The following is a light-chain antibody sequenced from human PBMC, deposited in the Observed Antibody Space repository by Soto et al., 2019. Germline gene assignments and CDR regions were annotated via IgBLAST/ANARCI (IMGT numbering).Light chain of an antibody. CDR3: ATWDDSLNGHVV. CDR2: SNN. J-gene: IGLJ2*01. V-gene: IGLV1-44*01. Sequence: QSVLTQPPSESGTPGQRVTISCSGSRSNIGSNTVNWYQQVPGTAPKFLIYSNNQRPSGVPKRFSGSKSGTSASLAISGLQSEDEADYYCATWDDSLNGHVVFGGGTKLTVL. CDR1: RSNIGSNT.